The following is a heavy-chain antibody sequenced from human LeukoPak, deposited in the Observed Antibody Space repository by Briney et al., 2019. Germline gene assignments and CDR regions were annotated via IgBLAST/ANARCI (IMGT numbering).Heavy chain of an antibody. Sequence: SETLSLTCTVSGGSISSGGYYWSWIRQHPGKGLEWIGYIYYSGSTYYNPSLKSRVTISVDTPKNQFSLKLSSVTAADTAVYYCARGSPPYSSSWVDYWGQGTLVTVSS. CDR1: GGSISSGGYY. D-gene: IGHD6-13*01. CDR2: IYYSGST. J-gene: IGHJ4*02. CDR3: ARGSPPYSSSWVDY. V-gene: IGHV4-31*03.